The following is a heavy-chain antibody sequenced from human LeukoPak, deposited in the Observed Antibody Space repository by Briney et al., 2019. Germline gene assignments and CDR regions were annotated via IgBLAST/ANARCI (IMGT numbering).Heavy chain of an antibody. Sequence: SETLSLTCTVGGGTLSGHYWGWIRQPPGKGLELVGHIYYTGTTFYNNSLNSRATITLDTSRNQFSLRLTCVIGAVTAVYYCARFSWGCSTASCYLTNWGQGTLVTVSS. V-gene: IGHV4-59*11. D-gene: IGHD2-2*01. CDR1: GGTLSGHY. CDR2: IYYTGTT. J-gene: IGHJ4*02. CDR3: ARFSWGCSTASCYLTN.